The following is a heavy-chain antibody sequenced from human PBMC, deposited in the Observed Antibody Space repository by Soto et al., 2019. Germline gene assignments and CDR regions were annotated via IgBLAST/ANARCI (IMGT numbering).Heavy chain of an antibody. D-gene: IGHD2-8*02. Sequence: EVQVLESGGGLVQPGGSLRLFCAASGFTFSNYAVTWVRQAAGEGLEWVSTLTRDGPAYFGDAVKGRFTISRDNSKNIVYLQMDSLRVDDTGVYYCARTDRYDSPSTGWANRFDLWGQGTLVIVSS. CDR2: LTRDGPA. CDR3: ARTDRYDSPSTGWANRFDL. J-gene: IGHJ4*02. V-gene: IGHV3-23*01. CDR1: GFTFSNYA.